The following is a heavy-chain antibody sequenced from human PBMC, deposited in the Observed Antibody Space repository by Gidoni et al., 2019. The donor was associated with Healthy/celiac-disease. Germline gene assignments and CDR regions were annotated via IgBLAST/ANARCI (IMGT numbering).Heavy chain of an antibody. CDR3: ARGVSYSSGWSPFDY. V-gene: IGHV1-18*01. Sequence: GWISAYNGNTNYAQKLQGRVTMTTDTSTSTAYMELRSLRSDDTAVYYCARGVSYSSGWSPFDYWGQGTLVTVSS. CDR2: ISAYNGNT. J-gene: IGHJ4*02. D-gene: IGHD6-19*01.